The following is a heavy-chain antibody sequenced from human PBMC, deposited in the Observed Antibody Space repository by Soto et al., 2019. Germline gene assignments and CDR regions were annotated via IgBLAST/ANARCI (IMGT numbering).Heavy chain of an antibody. J-gene: IGHJ2*01. Sequence: EVQLLESGGGLIQPGGSLRLSCAASGFTFSNSAMSWVRQAPGKGLEWVSVVSVSGSTYYADSVKGRFTISRDTSKNTLYLQRNSVRAEDTAVYYCAKVGMATSRLGFDLWGRGTLVTVSS. CDR1: GFTFSNSA. CDR2: VSVSGST. CDR3: AKVGMATSRLGFDL. V-gene: IGHV3-23*01. D-gene: IGHD5-12*01.